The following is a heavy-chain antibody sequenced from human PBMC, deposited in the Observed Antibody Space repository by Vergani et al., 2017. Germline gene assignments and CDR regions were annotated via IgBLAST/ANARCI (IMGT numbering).Heavy chain of an antibody. Sequence: DVHLAESGGGFFQPGGSLRLSCSASGFSFNSYWMHWVRQVPGKGLLWVSRIKSDGSITAYADSVKGRFTISRDNAQNTLDLQMNGLRAEDTAVYYCARDPSCCSSTSCYKGGYGYGGQGTLVTVSS. J-gene: IGHJ4*02. CDR2: IKSDGSIT. CDR3: ARDPSCCSSTSCYKGGYGY. V-gene: IGHV3-74*03. D-gene: IGHD2-2*02. CDR1: GFSFNSYW.